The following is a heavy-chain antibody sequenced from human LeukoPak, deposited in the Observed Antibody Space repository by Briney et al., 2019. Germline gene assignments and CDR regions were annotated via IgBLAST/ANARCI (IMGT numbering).Heavy chain of an antibody. V-gene: IGHV3-43*02. CDR1: GFTFDDYA. Sequence: GGSLRLSCAASGFTFDDYAMHWVRQAPGKGLEWVSLISGDGDSTYYANSVKGRFTISRDNSKNSLYLQMNSLRTEDTALYYCAKGAYGAAATFWYFDYWGQGTLVTVSS. J-gene: IGHJ4*02. CDR3: AKGAYGAAATFWYFDY. D-gene: IGHD6-13*01. CDR2: ISGDGDST.